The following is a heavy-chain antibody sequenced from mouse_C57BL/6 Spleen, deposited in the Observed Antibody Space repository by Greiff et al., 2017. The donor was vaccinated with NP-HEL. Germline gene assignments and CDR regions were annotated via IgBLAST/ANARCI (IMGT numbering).Heavy chain of an antibody. Sequence: QVQLQQSGAELVKPGASVKISCKASGYAFSSYWMNWVKQRPGKGLEWIGQIYPGDGDTNYNGKFKGKATLTADKSSSTAYMQLSSLTSEDSAVYFCAREGKLVHFDYWGQGTTLTVSS. CDR1: GYAFSSYW. J-gene: IGHJ2*01. CDR3: AREGKLVHFDY. V-gene: IGHV1-80*01. CDR2: IYPGDGDT. D-gene: IGHD4-1*01.